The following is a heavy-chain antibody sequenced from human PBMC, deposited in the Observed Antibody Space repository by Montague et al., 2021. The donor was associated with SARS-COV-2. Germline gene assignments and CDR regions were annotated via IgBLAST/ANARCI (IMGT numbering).Heavy chain of an antibody. J-gene: IGHJ1*01. CDR2: IWYDGSNK. Sequence: SLRLSCAASGFTFSSYGMHWVRQAPGKGLEWVAVIWYDGSNKYYADSVEGRFTISRDNSKNTLYLQMNSLRAEDTAVYYCARGLAVAWREYFQHWGQGTLVTVSS. D-gene: IGHD6-19*01. V-gene: IGHV3-33*01. CDR3: ARGLAVAWREYFQH. CDR1: GFTFSSYG.